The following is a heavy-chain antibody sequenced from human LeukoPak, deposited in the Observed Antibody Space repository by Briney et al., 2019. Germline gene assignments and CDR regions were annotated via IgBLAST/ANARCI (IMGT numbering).Heavy chain of an antibody. CDR2: IGHDGKYL. CDR3: ARDFGVGRYFDY. V-gene: IGHV3-33*01. CDR1: GFNFGVYG. Sequence: GGSLRLSCAASGFNFGVYGMHWVCQAPGKGLEGVGVIGHDGKYLKYVDSVRGRFTMSRDNSRNTLDLQMNGLRLEDTALYYCARDFGVGRYFDYCGQGTLVTVSS. D-gene: IGHD3-10*01. J-gene: IGHJ4*02.